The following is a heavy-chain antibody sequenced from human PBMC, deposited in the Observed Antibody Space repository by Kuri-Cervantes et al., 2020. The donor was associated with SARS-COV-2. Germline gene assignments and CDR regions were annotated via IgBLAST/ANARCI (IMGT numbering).Heavy chain of an antibody. J-gene: IGHJ6*03. V-gene: IGHV5-51*01. CDR2: IYPGDSDT. CDR1: GYSFTNYW. CDR3: ARRAYGEQVDYYYMDV. D-gene: IGHD4-17*01. Sequence: GGSLRLSCKGSGYSFTNYWIAWVRQMPGKGLEWMGIIYPGDSDTKYSPPFQGQVTISADKSISTAFLQWSSLKASDTAIYYCARRAYGEQVDYYYMDVWGKGTTVTVSS.